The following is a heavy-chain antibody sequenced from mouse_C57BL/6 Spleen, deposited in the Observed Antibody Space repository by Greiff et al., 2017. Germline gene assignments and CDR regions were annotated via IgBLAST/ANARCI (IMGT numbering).Heavy chain of an antibody. CDR3: ARCDYDEGAFDY. Sequence: QVQLKQSGAELVKPGASVNISCKASGYAFSSYWMNWVKQRPGKGLEWIGQIYPGDGDTNYNGKFKGKATLTADKSSSTAYMQLSSLTSEDSAVYFCARCDYDEGAFDYWGQGTTLTVSS. CDR2: IYPGDGDT. CDR1: GYAFSSYW. V-gene: IGHV1-80*01. D-gene: IGHD2-4*01. J-gene: IGHJ2*01.